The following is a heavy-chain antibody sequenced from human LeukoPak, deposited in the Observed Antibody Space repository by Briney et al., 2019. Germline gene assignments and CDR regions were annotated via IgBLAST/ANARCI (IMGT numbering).Heavy chain of an antibody. J-gene: IGHJ4*02. CDR3: ARDSSGGATYFDY. CDR1: GGSVSSGSYY. CDR2: IYYSGST. Sequence: SETLSLTCTVSGGSVSSGSYYWSWIRQPPGKGLEWIGYIYYSGSTKYNPSLKSRVTISVDTSKNQFSLKLSSVTAADTAVYYCARDSSGGATYFDYWGQGTLVTVSS. D-gene: IGHD1-26*01. V-gene: IGHV4-61*01.